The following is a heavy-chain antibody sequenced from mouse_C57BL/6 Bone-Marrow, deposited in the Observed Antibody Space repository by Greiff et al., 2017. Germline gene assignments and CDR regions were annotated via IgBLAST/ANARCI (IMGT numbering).Heavy chain of an antibody. D-gene: IGHD2-1*01. V-gene: IGHV5-17*01. CDR3: FYYFWFAY. Sequence: VKGRFTISRDNAKNTLFLQMTSLRSEDTAMYYCFYYFWFAYWGQGTLVTVSA. J-gene: IGHJ3*01.